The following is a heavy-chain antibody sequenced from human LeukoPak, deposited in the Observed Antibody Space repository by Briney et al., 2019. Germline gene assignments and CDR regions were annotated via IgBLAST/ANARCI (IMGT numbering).Heavy chain of an antibody. CDR1: GGSFSGHY. J-gene: IGHJ6*03. Sequence: SETLSLTCAVYGGSFSGHYWTWIRQPPGKGLEWIGEINHSGSTNYNPSLKSRVTISVDTSKNQFSLKLTSVTAADTAVYYCAAGCTDTSCFWFYYADVWGKGTTVTVSS. V-gene: IGHV4-34*01. D-gene: IGHD2-2*01. CDR3: AAGCTDTSCFWFYYADV. CDR2: INHSGST.